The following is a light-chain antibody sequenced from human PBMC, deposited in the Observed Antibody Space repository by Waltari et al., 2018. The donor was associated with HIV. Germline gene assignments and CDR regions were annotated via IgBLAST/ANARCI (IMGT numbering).Light chain of an antibody. Sequence: SYEVTQPPSVSVSPGQTARITCPGDALPTQYAYWYQQKPGQAPVLVMYKDSERPSGIPERFSGSSSGTTVTLTISGVQAEDEADYYCQSADNSGTFVIFGGGTKLTVL. J-gene: IGLJ2*01. V-gene: IGLV3-25*03. CDR3: QSADNSGTFVI. CDR2: KDS. CDR1: ALPTQY.